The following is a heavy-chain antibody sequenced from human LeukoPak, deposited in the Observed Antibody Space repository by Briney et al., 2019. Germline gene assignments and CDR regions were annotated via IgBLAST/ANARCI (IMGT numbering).Heavy chain of an antibody. Sequence: GESLKISCKGSGYSFTSYWISWVRPMPGKGLEWMGRIDPSDSYTNYSPSFQGHVTISADKSISTAYLQWSSLKASDTAMYYCARGYCSSTSCYGIGDYWGQGTLVTVSS. CDR3: ARGYCSSTSCYGIGDY. CDR1: GYSFTSYW. CDR2: IDPSDSYT. D-gene: IGHD2-2*01. J-gene: IGHJ4*02. V-gene: IGHV5-10-1*01.